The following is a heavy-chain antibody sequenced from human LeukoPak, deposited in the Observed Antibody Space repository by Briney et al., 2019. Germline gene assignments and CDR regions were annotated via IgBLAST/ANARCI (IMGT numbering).Heavy chain of an antibody. CDR3: AAAPLAVAEIVT. CDR2: ISGSGGST. D-gene: IGHD6-19*01. Sequence: GGSLRLSCAASGFTFSSYAMSWVRQAPGKGLEWVSAISGSGGSTFYADSVKGRFTISRDNSKNSLYLQVNSLRAEDTAVYYCAAAPLAVAEIVTWGQGTLVTVSS. V-gene: IGHV3-23*01. J-gene: IGHJ5*02. CDR1: GFTFSSYA.